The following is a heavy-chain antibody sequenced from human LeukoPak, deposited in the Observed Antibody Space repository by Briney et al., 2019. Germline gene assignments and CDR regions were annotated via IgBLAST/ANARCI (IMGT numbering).Heavy chain of an antibody. CDR3: AASGYSSSWSPWFDP. Sequence: GASVKVSCKASGYTFTSYGTSWVRQAPGQGLEWMGWISAYNGNTNYAQKLQGRVTMTTDTSTSTAYMELRSLRSDDTAVYYCAASGYSSSWSPWFDPWGQGTLVTVSS. J-gene: IGHJ5*02. V-gene: IGHV1-18*01. CDR2: ISAYNGNT. D-gene: IGHD6-13*01. CDR1: GYTFTSYG.